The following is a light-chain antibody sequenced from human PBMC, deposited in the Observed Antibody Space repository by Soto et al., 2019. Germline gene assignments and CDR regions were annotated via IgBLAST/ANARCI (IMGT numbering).Light chain of an antibody. CDR3: QKYDGAPLT. V-gene: IGKV1-27*01. CDR2: AAS. CDR1: QAINIY. J-gene: IGKJ4*01. Sequence: DIQMTQSPSSLSASVGDRVTITCRAGQAINIYLAWYQQKPGKVPKLLIPAASTWQSGVPSRFSGSGSGTDFTLTISSLQPEDVATYYCQKYDGAPLTFGGGTKVEIK.